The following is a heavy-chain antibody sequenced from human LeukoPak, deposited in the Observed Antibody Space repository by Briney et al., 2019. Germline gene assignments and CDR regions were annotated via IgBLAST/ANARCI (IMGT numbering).Heavy chain of an antibody. CDR2: ISGSGGST. CDR1: GLTFSDYS. J-gene: IGHJ3*02. Sequence: GGSLRLSCAASGLTFSDYSMTWVRQAPGKGLEWVSSISGSGGSTYYADSVRGRFTVSRDNSRNTLALQMNSLRAEDTAVYYCAGSPTVDAAFDIWGQGTMVTVSS. V-gene: IGHV3-23*01. D-gene: IGHD4-23*01. CDR3: AGSPTVDAAFDI.